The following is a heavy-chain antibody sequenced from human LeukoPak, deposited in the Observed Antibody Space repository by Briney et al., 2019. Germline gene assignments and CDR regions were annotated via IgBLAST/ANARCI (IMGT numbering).Heavy chain of an antibody. J-gene: IGHJ4*02. CDR3: ESGTPQLWSSF. CDR2: INHSGST. D-gene: IGHD5-18*01. CDR1: GFTFSSYG. Sequence: PGGSLRLSCAASGFTFSSYGMHWVRQAPGKGLEWIGEINHSGSTNYNPSLKSRVTISVDTSKNQFSLKLSSVTAADTAVYFCESGTPQLWSSFWGQGTLVTVSS. V-gene: IGHV4-34*08.